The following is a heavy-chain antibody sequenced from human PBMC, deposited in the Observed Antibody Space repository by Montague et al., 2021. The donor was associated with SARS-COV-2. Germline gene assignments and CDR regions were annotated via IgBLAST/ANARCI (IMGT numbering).Heavy chain of an antibody. D-gene: IGHD3-16*02. V-gene: IGHV3-23*01. CDR2: ITGSGGGT. CDR1: GFTFSSYA. CDR3: AKEGDYVWGSYRSAFDY. J-gene: IGHJ4*02. Sequence: SLRLSCAASGFTFSSYAMSWVRQAPGKGLEWVSSITGSGGGTDYADSVKGRFTISRDNSKNTLYLQMNSLRAEDTAIYYCAKEGDYVWGSYRSAFDYWGQGTLVTVSS.